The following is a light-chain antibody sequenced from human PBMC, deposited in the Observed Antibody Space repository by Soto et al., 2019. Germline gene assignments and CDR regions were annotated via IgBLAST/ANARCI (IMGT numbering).Light chain of an antibody. V-gene: IGKV3-20*01. CDR1: QSVSSSY. Sequence: EIVLTQAPGTLSLSPGERATLSCRASQSVSSSYLARYQQKPGQAPRLLIYGASSRATGIPDRFSGSGSGRDFTLTISRLEPEDFAGYYCQLFGSSPRGTFGQGTKVEIK. CDR3: QLFGSSPRGT. J-gene: IGKJ1*01. CDR2: GAS.